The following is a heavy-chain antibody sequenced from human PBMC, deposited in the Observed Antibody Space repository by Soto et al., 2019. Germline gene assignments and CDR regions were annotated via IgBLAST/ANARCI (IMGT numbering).Heavy chain of an antibody. CDR3: ARTTNGVFNFDY. V-gene: IGHV4-30-4*01. D-gene: IGHD2-8*01. Sequence: SETLSLTCTVSGSSISSGDYYWSWIRQPPGKGLEWIGYIYYSGSTYYNPSLKSRVTISVDTSKNQFSLKLSSVTAADTAVYYCARTTNGVFNFDYWGQGTLVTVSS. CDR1: GSSISSGDYY. J-gene: IGHJ4*02. CDR2: IYYSGST.